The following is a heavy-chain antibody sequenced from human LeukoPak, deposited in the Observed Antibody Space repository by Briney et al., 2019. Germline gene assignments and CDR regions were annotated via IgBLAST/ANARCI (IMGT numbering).Heavy chain of an antibody. D-gene: IGHD2-8*01. J-gene: IGHJ5*02. Sequence: GASVKVSCKASGYIFTSYGISWVRQAPGQGLEWMGWISTNKGNTNYAQRLQGRVTMTTDTSTSTAYMELRSLRSDDTAIYHCVRDIQWRFDPWGQGTLVTVSS. V-gene: IGHV1-18*01. CDR2: ISTNKGNT. CDR3: VRDIQWRFDP. CDR1: GYIFTSYG.